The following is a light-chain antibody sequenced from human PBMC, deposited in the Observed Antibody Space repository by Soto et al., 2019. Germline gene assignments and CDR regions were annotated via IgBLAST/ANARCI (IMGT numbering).Light chain of an antibody. J-gene: IGLJ2*01. V-gene: IGLV2-11*01. CDR2: DVS. CDR1: SSDVGAYNY. CDR3: CSFAGSDTLI. Sequence: QSALTQPRSVSGSPGQSVTISCTGTSSDVGAYNYVSWYQQHPGKAPKVMVYDVSKRPSGVPDRFSGSKSDNTAALTISGLQAEDEDDYYCCSFAGSDTLIFGGGTKLTVL.